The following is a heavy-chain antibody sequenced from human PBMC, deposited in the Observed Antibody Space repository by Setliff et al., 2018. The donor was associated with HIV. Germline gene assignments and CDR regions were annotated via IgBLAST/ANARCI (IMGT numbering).Heavy chain of an antibody. Sequence: ASVKVSCKASGYTFTGHYLHWVRQAPGQGLEWLGWVNPNSGDAIYAQNFQGRVTMTRDTSINAAYMELRGLRSDGTAVYYCARNFGLSPSGKYYYYYGMDIWGQGTTGTV. J-gene: IGHJ6*02. CDR3: ARNFGLSPSGKYYYYYGMDI. D-gene: IGHD3-10*01. CDR1: GYTFTGHY. V-gene: IGHV1-2*02. CDR2: VNPNSGDA.